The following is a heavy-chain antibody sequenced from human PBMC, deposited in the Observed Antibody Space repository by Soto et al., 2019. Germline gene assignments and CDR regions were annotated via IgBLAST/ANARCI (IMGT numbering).Heavy chain of an antibody. J-gene: IGHJ6*02. V-gene: IGHV1-2*04. CDR2: INPNSGGT. D-gene: IGHD5-18*01. CDR3: ARGVDTAMVQYYYYGMDV. CDR1: GYTFTGYY. Sequence: WASVKVSCKASGYTFTGYYMHWVRQAPGQGLEWMGWINPNSGGTNYAQKFQGWVTMTRDTSISTAYMELSRLRSDDTAVYYCARGVDTAMVQYYYYGMDVWGQGTTVTVSS.